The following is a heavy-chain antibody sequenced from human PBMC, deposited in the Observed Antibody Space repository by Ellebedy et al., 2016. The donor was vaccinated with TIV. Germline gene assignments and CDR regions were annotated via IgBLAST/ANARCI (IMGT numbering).Heavy chain of an antibody. CDR1: GFTFSNYW. CDR3: AKAVWFGELSPTAFDY. CDR2: IKQDGSET. J-gene: IGHJ4*02. D-gene: IGHD3-10*01. Sequence: GESLKISCAASGFTFSNYWMSWVRQAPGEGLEWVANIKQDGSETYYVDSVKGRFTISRDNAKNSLYLQMNSLRAEDTAVYYCAKAVWFGELSPTAFDYWGRGTLVTVSS. V-gene: IGHV3-7*01.